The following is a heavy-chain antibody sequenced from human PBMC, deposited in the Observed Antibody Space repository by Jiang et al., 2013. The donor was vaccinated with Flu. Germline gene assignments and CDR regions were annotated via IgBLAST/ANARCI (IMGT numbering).Heavy chain of an antibody. CDR1: GGSISSSSYY. Sequence: GLVKPSETLSLTCTVSGGSISSSSYYWGWIRQPPGKGLEWIGSIYYSGSTYYNPSLKSRVTISVDTSKNQFSLKLSSVTAADTAVYYCARRDESDILTGFDWFDPWGQGTLVTVSS. CDR2: IYYSGST. J-gene: IGHJ5*02. CDR3: ARRDESDILTGFDWFDP. V-gene: IGHV4-39*01. D-gene: IGHD3-9*01.